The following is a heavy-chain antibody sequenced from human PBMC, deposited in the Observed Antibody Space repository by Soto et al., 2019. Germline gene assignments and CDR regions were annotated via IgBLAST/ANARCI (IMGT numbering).Heavy chain of an antibody. D-gene: IGHD2-2*01. CDR1: GASFTSSHW. CDR2: VYHSGSA. CDR3: ARIAIVPAALDP. J-gene: IGHJ5*02. V-gene: IGHV4-4*02. Sequence: SETLSLTCDVSGASFTSSHWWCWLRQSPGEGLEWIGEVYHSGSANYTPSIKSRVSMSVDKSKNQFSLRLSSVTAADTALYYCARIAIVPAALDPWGQGMLVAVSS.